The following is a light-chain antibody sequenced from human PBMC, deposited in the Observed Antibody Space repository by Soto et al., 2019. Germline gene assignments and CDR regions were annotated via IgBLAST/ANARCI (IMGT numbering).Light chain of an antibody. CDR1: QGISTY. Sequence: DIQMTQSPSSLSASVGERVTITCRASQGISTYLNWYLQKPGKAPKLLIYAASSLQSGVPSRFSGSGSETDFTLTISSLQPEDFATYSCQQSYSTTWTFGQGTKVDIK. CDR2: AAS. CDR3: QQSYSTTWT. V-gene: IGKV1-39*01. J-gene: IGKJ1*01.